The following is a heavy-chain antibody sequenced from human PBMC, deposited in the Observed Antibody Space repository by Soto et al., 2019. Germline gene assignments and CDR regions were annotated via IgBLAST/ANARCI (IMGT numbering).Heavy chain of an antibody. CDR3: ARGDYAKAFDI. CDR2: IYYSGSA. J-gene: IGHJ3*02. V-gene: IGHV4-28*03. CDR1: GYSISSSNW. Sequence: QVQRQESGPGLVKPSDTLSLICAVSGYSISSSNWWGWIRQPPGKGLEWIGNIYYSGSAYYNPSLKSRVTMSVDTSKNQFSLKLTSVTAVDTAVYYCARGDYAKAFDIWGQGTTVTVSS. D-gene: IGHD2-2*01.